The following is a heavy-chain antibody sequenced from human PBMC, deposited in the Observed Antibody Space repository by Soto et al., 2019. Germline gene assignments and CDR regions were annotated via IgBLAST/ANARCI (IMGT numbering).Heavy chain of an antibody. V-gene: IGHV3-11*05. D-gene: IGHD2-15*01. J-gene: IGHJ4*02. CDR3: ARGRGVAADYFDF. CDR2: ISSSSSHT. CDR1: GFTFSDYY. Sequence: QVQLVESGGGLVKPGGSLRLSCAVAGFTFSDYYMTWIRQAPGKWLEWVSYISSSSSHTNYADSVKGRFTISRDNAKNSLFLQMNSLRAEDTAVYYCARGRGVAADYFDFWGQGTLVTVSS.